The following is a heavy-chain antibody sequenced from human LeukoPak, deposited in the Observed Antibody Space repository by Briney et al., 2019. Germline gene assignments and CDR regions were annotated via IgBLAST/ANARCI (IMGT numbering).Heavy chain of an antibody. V-gene: IGHV3-33*01. CDR3: ARDRKMATPRSGLGY. Sequence: GRSLRLSCAASGFTFSSYGMHWGRQAPGKGLGWVAVIWYDGSNKYYADSVMGRFTISRDNSKNTLYLQMNSLSAEDTAVYYCARDRKMATPRSGLGYWGQGTLVTVSS. D-gene: IGHD5-24*01. J-gene: IGHJ4*02. CDR1: GFTFSSYG. CDR2: IWYDGSNK.